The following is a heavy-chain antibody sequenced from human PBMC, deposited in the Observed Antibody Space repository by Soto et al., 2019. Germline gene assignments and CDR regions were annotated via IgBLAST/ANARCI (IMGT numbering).Heavy chain of an antibody. J-gene: IGHJ6*02. CDR3: ARLSGDHSAFFSYGMDA. V-gene: IGHV3-74*01. CDR1: GFTFDTYW. CDR2: INSDGTIS. D-gene: IGHD2-21*01. Sequence: GGSLRLSCAASGFTFDTYWMDWVRQAPGMGPEWLSGINSDGTISSYADSVKGRFTISRDKARNTLSLQMNSLRADDTAVYYCARLSGDHSAFFSYGMDAWGQGTTVTVSS.